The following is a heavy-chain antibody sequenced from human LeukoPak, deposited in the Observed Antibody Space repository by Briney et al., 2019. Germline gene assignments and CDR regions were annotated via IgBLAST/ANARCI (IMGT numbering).Heavy chain of an antibody. D-gene: IGHD3-16*02. CDR3: ARGHDYVWGSYRYGMDV. CDR1: GFTFSSYD. Sequence: PGGSLRLSCAASGFTFSSYDMHWVRQATGKGLEWVSAIGTAGDTYYPGSVKGRFTISRENAKNSLYLQMNSLRAGDTAVYYCARGHDYVWGSYRYGMDVWGQGTTVTVSS. V-gene: IGHV3-13*01. CDR2: IGTAGDT. J-gene: IGHJ6*02.